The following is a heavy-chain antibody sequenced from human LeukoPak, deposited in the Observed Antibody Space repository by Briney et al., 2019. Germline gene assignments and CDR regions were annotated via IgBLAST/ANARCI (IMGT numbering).Heavy chain of an antibody. Sequence: PGRSLRLSCAASGFNFSRYAMHWVRQAPGKGLEWVAVISYDGSNKYYADSVKGRFTISRDNSKNTLYLQMNSLRAEDMAVSYSARNIAVYYCFWSVYSYYFDYWGQGTLVTVSS. J-gene: IGHJ4*02. D-gene: IGHD3-3*01. CDR3: ARNIAVYYCFWSVYSYYFDY. CDR1: GFNFSRYA. CDR2: ISYDGSNK. V-gene: IGHV3-30*04.